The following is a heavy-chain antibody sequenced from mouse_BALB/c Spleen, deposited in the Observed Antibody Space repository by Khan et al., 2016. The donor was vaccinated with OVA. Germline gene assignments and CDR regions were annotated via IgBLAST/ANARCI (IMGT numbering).Heavy chain of an antibody. CDR1: GFSFITYG. Sequence: VELVESGPGLVAPSQSLSITCSVSGFSFITYGVHWVRQSPGKGLEWLGIIWAGGSKNYNSALMFSMGISKANSKSQAFLKMKSLQTDDTAMYYCDRETAYEGDDEAMDYWGQGPSVTVSA. CDR2: IWAGGSK. J-gene: IGHJ4*01. CDR3: DRETAYEGDDEAMDY. D-gene: IGHD2-2*01. V-gene: IGHV2-9*02.